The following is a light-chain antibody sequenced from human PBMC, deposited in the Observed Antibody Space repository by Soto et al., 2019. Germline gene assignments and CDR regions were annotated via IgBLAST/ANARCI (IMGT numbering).Light chain of an antibody. CDR1: QSVSNK. Sequence: EIVMTQSPATLSVSPGERATLSCRASQSVSNKLAWYQHKPGQAPRLLIYDTSTRVAGIPARFTGGGSGTDFTLTISSLQSEDFAVYYCQQYNIWRSISFGQGTRLEIK. CDR2: DTS. CDR3: QQYNIWRSIS. V-gene: IGKV3-15*01. J-gene: IGKJ5*01.